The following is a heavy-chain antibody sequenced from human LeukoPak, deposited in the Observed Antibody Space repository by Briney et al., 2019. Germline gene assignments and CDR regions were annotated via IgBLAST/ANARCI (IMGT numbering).Heavy chain of an antibody. CDR1: RYTFTSYG. D-gene: IGHD6-6*01. Sequence: ASVKVSCKASRYTFTSYGISWVRQAPGQGLECMGWISAYNGNTDYAQKLQGRVTMTTDTSTSTAYMEARSLRSDDTAVYCCARSRVWSSSSVYWGQGTLVGVSS. V-gene: IGHV1-18*01. CDR2: ISAYNGNT. J-gene: IGHJ4*02. CDR3: ARSRVWSSSSVY.